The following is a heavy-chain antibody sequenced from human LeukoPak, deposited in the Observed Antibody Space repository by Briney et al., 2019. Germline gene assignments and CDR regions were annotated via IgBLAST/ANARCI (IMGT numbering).Heavy chain of an antibody. D-gene: IGHD3-16*01. V-gene: IGHV3-9*01. CDR2: ISWNSGSI. J-gene: IGHJ3*02. Sequence: GGSLRLSCAASGFTFDDYAKHWVRKAPGQGLERVSGISWNSGSIGYADSVKGRFTISRDNAKNSLYLQMNSLRAEDTALDYCAGGSADAFDSWGQGTMVTVSS. CDR3: AGGSADAFDS. CDR1: GFTFDDYA.